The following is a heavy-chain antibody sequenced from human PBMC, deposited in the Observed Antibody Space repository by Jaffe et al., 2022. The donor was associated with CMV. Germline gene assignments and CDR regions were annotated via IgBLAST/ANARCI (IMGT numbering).Heavy chain of an antibody. Sequence: QLQLQESGPGLVKPSETLSLTCTVSGGSISSSSYYWGWIRQPPGKGLEWIGSIYYSGSTYYNPSLKSRVTISVDTSKNQFSLKLSSVTAADTAVYYCARPNRWRAVAGTGWFDPWGQGTLVTVSS. CDR3: ARPNRWRAVAGTGWFDP. D-gene: IGHD6-19*01. CDR2: IYYSGST. V-gene: IGHV4-39*01. J-gene: IGHJ5*02. CDR1: GGSISSSSYY.